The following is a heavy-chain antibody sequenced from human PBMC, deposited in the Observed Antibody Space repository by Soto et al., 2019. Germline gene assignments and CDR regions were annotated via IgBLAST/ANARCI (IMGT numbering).Heavy chain of an antibody. Sequence: QVQLVESGGGVVQPGRSLRLSCAASGFTFSSYGMHWVRQAPGKGLEWVVVIWYDGSNKYYADSVKGRFTISRDNSKNTLYLQMNSLRAEDTAVYYCARTGLRYVLYYFDYWGQGTLVTVSS. CDR2: IWYDGSNK. V-gene: IGHV3-33*01. D-gene: IGHD4-17*01. CDR1: GFTFSSYG. J-gene: IGHJ4*02. CDR3: ARTGLRYVLYYFDY.